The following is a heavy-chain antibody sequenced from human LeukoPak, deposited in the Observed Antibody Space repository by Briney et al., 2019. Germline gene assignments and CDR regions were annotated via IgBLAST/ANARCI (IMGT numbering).Heavy chain of an antibody. D-gene: IGHD5-24*01. CDR3: PRATPGGLHGYSFDY. Sequence: GATVTVSCKASGGTFSSYAISWVRQAPGQGLECMGRIIPIFGTANYAQKFQGRVTITTDESTSTAYMELTSLRSGDTAVYYWPRATPGGLHGYSFDYWAQGTVVTVYS. CDR1: GGTFSSYA. CDR2: IIPIFGTA. V-gene: IGHV1-69*05. J-gene: IGHJ4*02.